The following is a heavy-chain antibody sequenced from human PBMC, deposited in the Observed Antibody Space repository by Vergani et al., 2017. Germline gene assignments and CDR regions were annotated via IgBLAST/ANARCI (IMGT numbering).Heavy chain of an antibody. CDR1: AGSISSYY. Sequence: QVQLQESGPGLVKPSETLSLTCTVSAGSISSYYWSWIRQPPGKGLEWIGYIYYSGSTNYNPSLKSRVTISVDTSKNQFSLKLSSVTAADTAVDYCARGAQGDYDSSGYYDYWGQGTLVTVSS. CDR3: ARGAQGDYDSSGYYDY. J-gene: IGHJ4*02. CDR2: IYYSGST. V-gene: IGHV4-59*01. D-gene: IGHD3-22*01.